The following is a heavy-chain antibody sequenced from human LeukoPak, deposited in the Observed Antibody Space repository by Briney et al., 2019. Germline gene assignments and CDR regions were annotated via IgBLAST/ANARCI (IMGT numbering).Heavy chain of an antibody. CDR3: ARDRAVAGLFRLGSRPEIDY. CDR1: GGTFSSYA. D-gene: IGHD6-19*01. V-gene: IGHV1-18*01. CDR2: ISAYNGNT. Sequence: ASVKVSCEASGGTFSSYAISWVRQAPGQGLEWMGWISAYNGNTNYAQKLQGRVTMTTDTSTSTAYMELRSLRSDDTAVYYCARDRAVAGLFRLGSRPEIDYWGQGTLVTVSS. J-gene: IGHJ4*02.